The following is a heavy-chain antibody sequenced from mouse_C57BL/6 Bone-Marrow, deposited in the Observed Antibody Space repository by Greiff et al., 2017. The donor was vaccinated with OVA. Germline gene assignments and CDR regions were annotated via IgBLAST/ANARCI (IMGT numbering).Heavy chain of an antibody. Sequence: EVKLQESGGGLVKPGGSLKLSCAASGFTFSDYGMHWVRQAPEKGLEWVAYISSGSSTIYYADTVKGRFTISRDNAKNTLFLQMTSLRSEDTAMYYCARNSNYGGYFDVWGTGTTVTVSS. CDR3: ARNSNYGGYFDV. CDR2: ISSGSSTI. V-gene: IGHV5-17*01. CDR1: GFTFSDYG. J-gene: IGHJ1*03. D-gene: IGHD2-5*01.